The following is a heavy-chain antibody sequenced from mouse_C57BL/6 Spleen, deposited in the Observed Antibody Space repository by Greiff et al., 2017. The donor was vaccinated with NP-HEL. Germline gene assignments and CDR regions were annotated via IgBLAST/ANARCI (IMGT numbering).Heavy chain of an antibody. J-gene: IGHJ3*01. CDR3: TRSNWAWFAY. CDR1: GYTFTDYE. V-gene: IGHV1-15*01. D-gene: IGHD4-1*01. CDR2: IDPETGGT. Sequence: QVQLKQSGAELVRPGASVTLSCKASGYTFTDYEMPWVKQTPVPGLEWIGAIDPETGGTAYNQKFKGKALLTAAKSSSTAYMELRSLTAEDSAVYYCTRSNWAWFAYWGQGTLVTVSA.